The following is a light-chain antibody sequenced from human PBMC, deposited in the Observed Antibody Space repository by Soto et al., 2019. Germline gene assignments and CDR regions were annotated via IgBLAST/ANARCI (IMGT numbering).Light chain of an antibody. V-gene: IGKV1-12*01. Sequence: DIQMTQSPSSVSASVGDRVSITCRASQGIGSWLAWYQQKPGKPPQLLIYAASTLDTGVPSRFSGSGSETDFTLTISSLQPEDFATYYCQQVNSLPITFGQGTRLEIK. CDR3: QQVNSLPIT. CDR2: AAS. J-gene: IGKJ5*01. CDR1: QGIGSW.